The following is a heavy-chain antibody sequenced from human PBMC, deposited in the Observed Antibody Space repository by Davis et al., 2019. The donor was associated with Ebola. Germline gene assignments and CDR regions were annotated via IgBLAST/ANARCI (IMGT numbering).Heavy chain of an antibody. Sequence: GESLKISCAASGFTFSSSAMSWVRQVPGKGLEWVSAISGRGGSTYYADSVKGRFTISRDNSKNTLYLQMNSLRAEDTAIYYCAKDKNYDFWSGYPHDAFDIWGQGTMVTVSS. J-gene: IGHJ3*02. CDR1: GFTFSSSA. CDR2: ISGRGGST. D-gene: IGHD3-3*01. CDR3: AKDKNYDFWSGYPHDAFDI. V-gene: IGHV3-23*01.